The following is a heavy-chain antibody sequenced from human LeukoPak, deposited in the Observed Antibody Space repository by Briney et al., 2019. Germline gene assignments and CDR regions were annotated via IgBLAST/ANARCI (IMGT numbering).Heavy chain of an antibody. D-gene: IGHD3-9*01. Sequence: SETLPLTCTVSGGSVNSGDYYWTWIRQRPGKGLEWIGYIYYSGSTYYNPSLKSRVTISVDTSENQFSLKLSSVTAADTAVYYCARATGYSYYFDYWGQGTLVTVSS. V-gene: IGHV4-31*03. CDR2: IYYSGST. CDR3: ARATGYSYYFDY. CDR1: GGSVNSGDYY. J-gene: IGHJ4*02.